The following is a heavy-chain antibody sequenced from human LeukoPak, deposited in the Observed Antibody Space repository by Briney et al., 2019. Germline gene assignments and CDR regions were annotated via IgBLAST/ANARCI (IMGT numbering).Heavy chain of an antibody. CDR3: VRPRRNLYSSGYYGYFDY. J-gene: IGHJ4*02. Sequence: SETLSLTCTVSGGSISRSSYYWGWIRQPPGKGLEWIGSIYYSGSTYYNPSLKSRVTISVDTSKNQFSLKLSSVTAADTAVYNCVRPRRNLYSSGYYGYFDYWGQGTLVTVSS. CDR1: GGSISRSSYY. D-gene: IGHD3-22*01. CDR2: IYYSGST. V-gene: IGHV4-39*01.